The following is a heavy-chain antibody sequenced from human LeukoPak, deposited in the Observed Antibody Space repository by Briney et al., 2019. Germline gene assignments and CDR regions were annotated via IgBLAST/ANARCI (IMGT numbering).Heavy chain of an antibody. CDR3: ARAAGARTGTTDY. Sequence: ASVKVSCKASGYTFTSYDINWVRQATGQGLEWMGWMNPNSGNTGCAQKFQGRVTMTRNTSISTAYMELSSLRSEDTAVYYCARAAGARTGTTDYWGQGTLVTVSS. CDR2: MNPNSGNT. J-gene: IGHJ4*02. D-gene: IGHD1-7*01. V-gene: IGHV1-8*01. CDR1: GYTFTSYD.